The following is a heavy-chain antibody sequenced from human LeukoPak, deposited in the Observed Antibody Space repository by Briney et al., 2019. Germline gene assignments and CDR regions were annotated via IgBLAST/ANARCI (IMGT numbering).Heavy chain of an antibody. V-gene: IGHV1-69*13. CDR2: IIPIFGTA. D-gene: IGHD3-10*01. CDR3: ARPTHAYGSGRGYFDY. CDR1: GGTFSSYA. J-gene: IGHJ4*02. Sequence: GASVKVSCKASGGTFSSYAISWVRQAPGQGLEWMGGIIPIFGTANYAQKFRGRVTITADESTSTAYMELSSLRSEDTAVYYCARPTHAYGSGRGYFDYWGQGTLVTVSS.